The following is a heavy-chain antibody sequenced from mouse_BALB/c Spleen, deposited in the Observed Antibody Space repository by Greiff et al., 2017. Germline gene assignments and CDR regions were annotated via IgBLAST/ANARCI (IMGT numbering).Heavy chain of an antibody. CDR2: IYPSNGGT. V-gene: IGHV1S16*01. D-gene: IGHD2-1*01. CDR1: GYTLTSYR. Sequence: VQLQQPGAELVKPGASVKLSCKASGYTLTSYRMHRVKPRPGPGLEWIGGIYPSNGGTNYNAKFKRKATLTVDKSSSTAYMQLSSLTSEDSAVYYCTICYGNYVNAMDYWGQGTSVTVSA. CDR3: TICYGNYVNAMDY. J-gene: IGHJ4*01.